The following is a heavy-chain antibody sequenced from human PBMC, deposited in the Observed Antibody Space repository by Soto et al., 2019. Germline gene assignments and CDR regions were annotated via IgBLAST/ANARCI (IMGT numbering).Heavy chain of an antibody. CDR1: VGSFRGMY. Sequence: GASLTGCCEDSVGSFRGMYIVCVGAATGQGLVWMGVIIPISETTNYAQTFQGRVSIVADKSTSTAYMELSRLRSEDTSVYYCARALLSHSYDSGGNHAYFHAMDVWRQGTPVTIS. CDR3: ARALLSHSYDSGGNHAYFHAMDV. J-gene: IGHJ6*02. D-gene: IGHD3-22*01. V-gene: IGHV1-69*06. CDR2: IIPISETT.